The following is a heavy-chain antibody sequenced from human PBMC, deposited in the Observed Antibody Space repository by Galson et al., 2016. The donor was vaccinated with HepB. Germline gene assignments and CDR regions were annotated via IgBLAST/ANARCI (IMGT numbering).Heavy chain of an antibody. J-gene: IGHJ6*02. V-gene: IGHV1-69*13. Sequence: SVKVSCKASGDTFSSYAISWVRQAPGQGLEWMGGIIPTFGTTNYAQKFQGRVTITADESTSTAYMELSSLRSEDTAVYYCARDPGVAAAGHYNGLDVWGQGTTVTVS. CDR3: ARDPGVAAAGHYNGLDV. CDR1: GDTFSSYA. CDR2: IIPTFGTT. D-gene: IGHD6-13*01.